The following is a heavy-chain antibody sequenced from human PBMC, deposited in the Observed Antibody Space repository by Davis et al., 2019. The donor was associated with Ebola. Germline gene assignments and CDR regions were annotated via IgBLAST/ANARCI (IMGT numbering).Heavy chain of an antibody. CDR1: GGSISSDNSF. Sequence: MPSETLSLTCTVSGGSISSDNSFWSWIRQSPGKGLERIGDIYYRGSTHYNPSLKSRITISVDTSKNQFSLKLSSVTAADTAMYLCARDRGSGSYYQFDPWGQGTLVTVSS. V-gene: IGHV4-31*03. CDR2: IYYRGST. J-gene: IGHJ5*02. CDR3: ARDRGSGSYYQFDP. D-gene: IGHD3-10*01.